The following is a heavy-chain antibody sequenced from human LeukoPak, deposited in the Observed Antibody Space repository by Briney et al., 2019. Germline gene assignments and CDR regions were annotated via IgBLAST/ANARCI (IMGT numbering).Heavy chain of an antibody. V-gene: IGHV1-69*01. D-gene: IGHD6-19*01. CDR3: ARVGGSGWYPFNY. CDR1: GGTFSSYA. Sequence: SVKVSCKASGGTFSSYAISWVRQAPGQGLEWMGGIIPIFGTANYAQKFQGRVTITADESTSTAYMELSSLRSEGTAVYYCARVGGSGWYPFNYWGQGTLVTVSS. CDR2: IIPIFGTA. J-gene: IGHJ4*02.